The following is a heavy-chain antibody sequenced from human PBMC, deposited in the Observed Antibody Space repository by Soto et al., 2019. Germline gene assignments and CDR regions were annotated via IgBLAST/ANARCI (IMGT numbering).Heavy chain of an antibody. Sequence: AETLSLTCAVYGGSFSGYYWSWIRQPPGKGLEWIGEINHSGSTHHNPLLKSRVTISVDASKNQFSLNLSSVTAADTAVYYCARGLYKDYWGQGTLVTVSS. CDR2: INHSGST. J-gene: IGHJ4*02. CDR3: ARGLYKDY. V-gene: IGHV4-34*01. D-gene: IGHD2-8*01. CDR1: GGSFSGYY.